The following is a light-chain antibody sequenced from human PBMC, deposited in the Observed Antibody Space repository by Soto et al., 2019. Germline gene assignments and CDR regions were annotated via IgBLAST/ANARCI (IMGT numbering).Light chain of an antibody. J-gene: IGLJ3*02. CDR1: XXNIGSKT. CDR3: AAWDDSLNGWV. V-gene: IGLV1-44*01. CDR2: SNN. Sequence: QSVLTQPPSASGTPGQRVTISCXXXXXNIGSKTVYWYQHLPGTAPKLLIHSNNQRPSGVPDRFSGSKSGTSASLAISGLQAEDEADYYCAAWDDSLNGWVFGGGTKVTVL.